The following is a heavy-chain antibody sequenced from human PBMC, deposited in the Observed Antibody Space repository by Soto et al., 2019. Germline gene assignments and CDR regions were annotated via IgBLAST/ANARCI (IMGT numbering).Heavy chain of an antibody. Sequence: QITLNESGPTVVKPAETLTLTCTFSGFSLTTSGVGVVWIRQSPGKAPEWLALIYWDDDTRYSASLQSRLTISKDTSKNQVVLTMSSVDPADTATYYCAHRILRTVFGLVTTTAIYFDFWGQGTPVVVSS. V-gene: IGHV2-5*02. D-gene: IGHD3-3*01. CDR3: AHRILRTVFGLVTTTAIYFDF. CDR2: IYWDDDT. CDR1: GFSLTTSGVG. J-gene: IGHJ4*02.